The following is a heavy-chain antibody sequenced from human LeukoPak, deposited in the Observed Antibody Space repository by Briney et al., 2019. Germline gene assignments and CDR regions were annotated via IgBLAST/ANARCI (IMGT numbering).Heavy chain of an antibody. CDR1: GFTFSSYA. Sequence: GGSLRLSCAASGFTFSSYAMHWVRQAPGKGLEWVAVISYDGSNKYYADSVNGRFTISRDNSKNTLYLQMNSLRAEDTAVYYCARAYGDYVPLDYWGQGTLVTVSS. V-gene: IGHV3-30-3*01. J-gene: IGHJ4*02. CDR2: ISYDGSNK. D-gene: IGHD4-17*01. CDR3: ARAYGDYVPLDY.